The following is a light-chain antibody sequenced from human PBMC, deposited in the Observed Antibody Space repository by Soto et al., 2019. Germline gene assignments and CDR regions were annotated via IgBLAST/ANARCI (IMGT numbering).Light chain of an antibody. CDR1: QSVSSSY. CDR3: QQYNNWPWT. Sequence: EIVLTQFPGTLSLSPGERATLSCRASQSVSSSYLAWYQQKPGQAPRLLIYGASSRATGIPDRFSGSGSTTDFTLTISSLEPEDFAVYSCQQYNNWPWTFGQGTKVDIK. J-gene: IGKJ1*01. V-gene: IGKV3-20*01. CDR2: GAS.